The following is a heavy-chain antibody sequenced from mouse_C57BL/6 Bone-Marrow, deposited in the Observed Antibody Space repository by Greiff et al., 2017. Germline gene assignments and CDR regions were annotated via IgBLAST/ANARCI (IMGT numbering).Heavy chain of an antibody. CDR2: INYDGSST. CDR1: GFTFSDYY. D-gene: IGHD1-1*02. V-gene: IGHV5-16*01. J-gene: IGHJ2*01. CDR3: ARDEGSLDY. Sequence: DVQLVESEGGLVQPGSFMKLSCTASGFTFSDYYMAWVRQVPEKGLEWVANINYDGSSTYYLDSLKSRFIISRDNAKNILYLQMSSLKSEDTATYYCARDEGSLDYWGQGTTLTVSS.